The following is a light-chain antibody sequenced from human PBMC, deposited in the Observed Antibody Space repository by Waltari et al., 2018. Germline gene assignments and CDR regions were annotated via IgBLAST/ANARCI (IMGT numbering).Light chain of an antibody. CDR3: QSYDTSLSVV. J-gene: IGLJ3*02. Sequence: QSVLTQPPSVSGAPGQRVNISCTGSGSNIGAGYDVHWYQQPPRAAPKLLIYGSTGGPVGVPARFFGSTSGTSASLAITGLQAEDEADYYCQSYDTSLSVVFGGGTKLTVL. CDR1: GSNIGAGYD. CDR2: GST. V-gene: IGLV1-40*01.